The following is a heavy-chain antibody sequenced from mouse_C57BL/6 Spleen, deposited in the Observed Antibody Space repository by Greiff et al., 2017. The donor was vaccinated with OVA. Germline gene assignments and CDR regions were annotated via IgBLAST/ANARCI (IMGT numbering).Heavy chain of an antibody. D-gene: IGHD1-1*01. CDR1: GFTFSDYG. V-gene: IGHV5-17*01. Sequence: EVQGVESGGGLVKPGGSLKLSCAASGFTFSDYGMHWVRQAPEKGLEWVAYISSGSSTIYYADTVKGRFTISRDNAKNTLFLQMTSLRSEDTAMYYCAREDTTVVAPYYAMDYWGQGTSVTVSS. CDR3: AREDTTVVAPYYAMDY. CDR2: ISSGSSTI. J-gene: IGHJ4*01.